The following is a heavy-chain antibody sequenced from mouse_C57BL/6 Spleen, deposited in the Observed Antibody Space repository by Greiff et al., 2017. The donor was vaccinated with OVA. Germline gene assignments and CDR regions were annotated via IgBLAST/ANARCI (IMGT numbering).Heavy chain of an antibody. CDR2: IYPGDGDT. V-gene: IGHV1-82*01. CDR3: AREDYGSSYDWYFDV. D-gene: IGHD1-1*01. J-gene: IGHJ1*03. CDR1: GYAFSSSW. Sequence: VKLVESGPELVKPGASVKISCKASGYAFSSSWMNWVKQRPGKGLEWIGRIYPGDGDTNYNGKFKGKATLTADKSSSTAYMQLSSLTSEDSAVYFCAREDYGSSYDWYFDVWGTGTTVTVSS.